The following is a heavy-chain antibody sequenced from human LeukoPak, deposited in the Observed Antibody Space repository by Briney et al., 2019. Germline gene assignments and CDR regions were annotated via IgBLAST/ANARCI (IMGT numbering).Heavy chain of an antibody. Sequence: SVKVSCKASGGTFSSYAIGWVRQAPGQGLEWMGGIIPIFGTAKYAQKFQGRVTITTDESTSTAYMELSSLRSEDTAVYYCARDVTADSPRFDYWGQGTLVTVSS. D-gene: IGHD1-20*01. CDR2: IIPIFGTA. CDR3: ARDVTADSPRFDY. CDR1: GGTFSSYA. J-gene: IGHJ4*02. V-gene: IGHV1-69*05.